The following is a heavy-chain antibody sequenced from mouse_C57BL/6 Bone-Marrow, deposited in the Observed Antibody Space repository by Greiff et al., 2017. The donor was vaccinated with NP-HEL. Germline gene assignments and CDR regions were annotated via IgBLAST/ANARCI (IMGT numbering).Heavy chain of an antibody. D-gene: IGHD2-4*01. Sequence: QVQLQQSGAELVRPGTSVKVSCKASGYAFTNYSIEWVKQRPGQGLEWIGVINPGSGGTNYNEKFKGKATLTADKSSSTAYMQLSSLTSEDAAVYVCASNDYDFAWFAYWGQGTLVTVSA. J-gene: IGHJ3*01. CDR2: INPGSGGT. CDR3: ASNDYDFAWFAY. V-gene: IGHV1-54*01. CDR1: GYAFTNYS.